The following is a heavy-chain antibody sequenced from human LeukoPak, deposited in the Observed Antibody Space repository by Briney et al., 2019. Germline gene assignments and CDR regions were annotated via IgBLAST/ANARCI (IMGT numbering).Heavy chain of an antibody. CDR3: GTSRYSSSWYPNY. D-gene: IGHD6-13*01. V-gene: IGHV4-59*01. CDR2: IYYSGST. J-gene: IGHJ4*02. CDR1: GGSISSYY. Sequence: SETLSLTCTVSGGSISSYYWSWIRQPPGKGLEWIGYIYYSGSTNYNPSLKSRVTISVDTSKNQFSLKLSSVTAADTAVYYCGTSRYSSSWYPNYWGQGTLVTVSS.